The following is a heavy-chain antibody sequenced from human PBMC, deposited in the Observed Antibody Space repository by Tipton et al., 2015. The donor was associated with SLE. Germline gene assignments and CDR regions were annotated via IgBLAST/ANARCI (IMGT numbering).Heavy chain of an antibody. V-gene: IGHV4-39*07. CDR3: ARGYGPAVS. CDR2: IYYSGST. D-gene: IGHD1-1*01. Sequence: LRLSCTVSGGSISSSSYYWGWIRQPPGKGLEWIGSIYYSGSTYYNPSLKSRVTISVDTSKNQFSLKLSSVTAADTAVYYCARGYGPAVSWGQGTLVTVSS. CDR1: GGSISSSSYY. J-gene: IGHJ4*02.